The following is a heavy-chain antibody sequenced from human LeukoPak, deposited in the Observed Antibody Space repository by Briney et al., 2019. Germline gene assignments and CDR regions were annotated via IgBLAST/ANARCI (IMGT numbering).Heavy chain of an antibody. V-gene: IGHV1-2*02. CDR2: INPNSGGT. J-gene: IGHJ4*02. CDR3: ARLDVVVVAATVDY. Sequence: ASVKVSCKASGYTFTGYYMHWVRQAPGQGLEWMGWINPNSGGTNYAQKFRGRVTMTRDTSISTAYMELSRLRSDDTAVYYCARLDVVVVAATVDYWGQGTLVTVSS. CDR1: GYTFTGYY. D-gene: IGHD2-15*01.